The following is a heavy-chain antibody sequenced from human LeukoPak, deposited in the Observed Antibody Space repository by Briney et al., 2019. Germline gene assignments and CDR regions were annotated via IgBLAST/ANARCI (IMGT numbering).Heavy chain of an antibody. CDR2: IYTSGST. CDR1: GGSISSGSYY. V-gene: IGHV4-61*02. Sequence: PSETLSLTCTVSGGSISSGSYYWSWIRQPAGKGLEWIGRIYTSGSTNYNPSLKSRVTISVDTSKNQFSLKLSSVTAADTAVYYCARLTGTWFDPWDQGTLVTVSS. D-gene: IGHD3-10*01. J-gene: IGHJ5*02. CDR3: ARLTGTWFDP.